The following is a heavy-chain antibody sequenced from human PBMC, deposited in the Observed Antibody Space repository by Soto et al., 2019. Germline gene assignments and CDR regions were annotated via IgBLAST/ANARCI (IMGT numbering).Heavy chain of an antibody. V-gene: IGHV3-30-3*01. J-gene: IGHJ4*02. CDR1: GFTFSSYA. Sequence: QVQLVESGGGVVQPGRSLRLSCAASGFTFSSYAMHWVRQAPGKGLEWVAVISYDGSNKYYADSVKGRFTISRDNSKNTLYLQMNSLRAEDTAVYYCARPPANYGAGIYYFDYWGQGTLVTVSS. CDR3: ARPPANYGAGIYYFDY. CDR2: ISYDGSNK. D-gene: IGHD4-17*01.